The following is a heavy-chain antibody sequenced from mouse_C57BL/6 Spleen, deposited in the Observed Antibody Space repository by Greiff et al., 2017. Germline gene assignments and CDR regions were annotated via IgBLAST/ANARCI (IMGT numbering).Heavy chain of an antibody. V-gene: IGHV1-76*01. D-gene: IGHD2-4*01. CDR2: IYPGSGNT. CDR3: AREGLRPYFDY. J-gene: IGHJ2*01. CDR1: GYTFTDYY. Sequence: VQLQQSGAELVRPGASVKLSCKASGYTFTDYYINWVKQRPGQGLEWIARIYPGSGNTYYNEKFKGKATLTAEKASSTAYMQLSSLTSEDSAVYFCAREGLRPYFDYWGQGTTLTVSS.